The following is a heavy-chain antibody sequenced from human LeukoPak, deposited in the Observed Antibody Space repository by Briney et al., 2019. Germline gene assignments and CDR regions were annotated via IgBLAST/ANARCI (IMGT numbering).Heavy chain of an antibody. CDR3: ARVRYGSGSYSYNWFDP. V-gene: IGHV4-30-2*01. CDR2: IYHSGST. CDR1: GGSISSGGYS. Sequence: SETLSLTCTVSGGSISSGGYSWSWIRQPPGKDLEWIGYIYHSGSTYYNPSLKSRVTISVDRSKNQFSLKLSSVTAADTAVYYCARVRYGSGSYSYNWFDPWGQGTLVTVFS. D-gene: IGHD3-10*01. J-gene: IGHJ5*02.